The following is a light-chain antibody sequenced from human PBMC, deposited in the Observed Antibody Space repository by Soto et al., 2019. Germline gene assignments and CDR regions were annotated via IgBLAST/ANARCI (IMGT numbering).Light chain of an antibody. CDR1: SSDVGGYNY. V-gene: IGLV2-14*01. Sequence: QSVLTQPASVSGSPGQSITISFTGTSSDVGGYNYVSWYQQHPVKAPKLMIYDVTNRPSGVSDRFSGSKSGNTASLTISGLQAEDEADYYCSSYTTSSTPYVFGTGTRSPS. CDR3: SSYTTSSTPYV. J-gene: IGLJ1*01. CDR2: DVT.